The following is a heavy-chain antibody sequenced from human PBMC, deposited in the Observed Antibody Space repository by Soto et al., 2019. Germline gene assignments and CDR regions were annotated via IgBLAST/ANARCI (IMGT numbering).Heavy chain of an antibody. CDR1: GGSISSGGYY. V-gene: IGHV4-31*03. J-gene: IGHJ4*02. Sequence: QVQLQESGPGLVKPSQTLSLTCTVSGGSISSGGYYWSWIRQHPGKGLEWIGYIYYSGSTYYNPHLKSRVTISVDTSKNQFSLKLSSVTAADTAVYYCARGHVCGGDCYGIYYFDYWGQGTLVTVSS. CDR2: IYYSGST. D-gene: IGHD2-21*02. CDR3: ARGHVCGGDCYGIYYFDY.